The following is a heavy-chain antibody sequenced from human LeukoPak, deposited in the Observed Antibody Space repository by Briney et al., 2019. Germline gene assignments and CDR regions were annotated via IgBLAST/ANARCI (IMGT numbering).Heavy chain of an antibody. CDR1: GFAFSNYG. J-gene: IGHJ4*02. CDR2: ISFDGTNK. Sequence: GGSLRLSCAASGFAFSNYGMHWVRQAPGQGLEWVAVISFDGTNKYYADSLKGRFTISRDNSKNTVYLQMNSLRPEDTAVYYCARDGGRATIVRGIIIMSVGDFWGQGALVTV. D-gene: IGHD3-10*01. V-gene: IGHV3-30*03. CDR3: ARDGGRATIVRGIIIMSVGDF.